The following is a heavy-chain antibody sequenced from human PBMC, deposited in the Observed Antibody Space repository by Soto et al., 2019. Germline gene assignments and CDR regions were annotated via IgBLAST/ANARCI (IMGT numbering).Heavy chain of an antibody. CDR1: GGTFSTYS. CDR3: TIGSWSGEVFDI. D-gene: IGHD2-21*01. V-gene: IGHV1-69*02. Sequence: QVQLVQSGAEVKKPGSSVKVSCKDSGGTFSTYSMFWVRQAPGQGLEWMGRILPMLGIRNYAQRFQDRLTITADKSTATAQMELSSLRSEDTTLYYCTIGSWSGEVFDIWGQGTMVTVSS. CDR2: ILPMLGIR. J-gene: IGHJ3*02.